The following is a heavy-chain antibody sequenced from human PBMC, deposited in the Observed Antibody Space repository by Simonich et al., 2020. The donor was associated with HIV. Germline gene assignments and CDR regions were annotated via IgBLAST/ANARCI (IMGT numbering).Heavy chain of an antibody. Sequence: QVQLVQSESELKKTGASGEVSCKASGYTFRNDAINWGRPAPGQGPEWMGCIKTNTGNPTCAQGFTGRFGFSSDMSVTTAYLQIRSLKAEDTAVYYCARDPRSMGFFDYWGQGTLITVSS. V-gene: IGHV7-4-1*01. CDR2: IKTNTGNP. D-gene: IGHD4-17*01. CDR1: GYTFRNDA. CDR3: ARDPRSMGFFDY. J-gene: IGHJ4*02.